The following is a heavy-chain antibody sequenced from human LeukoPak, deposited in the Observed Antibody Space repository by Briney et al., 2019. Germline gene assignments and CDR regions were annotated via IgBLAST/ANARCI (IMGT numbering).Heavy chain of an antibody. Sequence: GGSLRLSCAASGFTFSSYAMHWVRQAPGKGLEWVAVISYDGSNKYYADSVKGRFTISRDNSKNTLYLQMNSLRAEDTAVYYCAKAPMGGSSDYWGQGTLVTVSS. V-gene: IGHV3-30-3*01. J-gene: IGHJ4*02. CDR3: AKAPMGGSSDY. D-gene: IGHD1-26*01. CDR1: GFTFSSYA. CDR2: ISYDGSNK.